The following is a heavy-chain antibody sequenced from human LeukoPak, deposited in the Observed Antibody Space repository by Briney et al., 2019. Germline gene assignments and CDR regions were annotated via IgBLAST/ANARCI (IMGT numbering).Heavy chain of an antibody. CDR3: ARGRLVVWNWFDP. J-gene: IGHJ5*02. D-gene: IGHD2-2*01. V-gene: IGHV3-74*01. CDR1: GFTFSSYW. CDR2: INSDGSST. Sequence: GGSLRLSCAASGFTFSSYWMHWVRQAPGKGLVWVSRINSDGSSTSYADSVKGRFTISRGNAKNTLYLQMNSLRAEDTAVYYCARGRLVVWNWFDPWGQGTLVTVSS.